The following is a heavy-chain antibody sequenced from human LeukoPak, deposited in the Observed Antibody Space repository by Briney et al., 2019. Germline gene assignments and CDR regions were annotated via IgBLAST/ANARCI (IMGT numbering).Heavy chain of an antibody. V-gene: IGHV3-23*01. Sequence: GGSLRLSCAAFSGFAMSWVRQAPGRGLEWVSAINGRGDDTYYPDSVKGRFTISRDNSNNTLYLQMNSLRAEDTAVYYCAKGHRSSSSFFDSWGQGILVTVSS. CDR1: SGFA. CDR3: AKGHRSSSSFFDS. D-gene: IGHD6-19*01. CDR2: INGRGDDT. J-gene: IGHJ4*02.